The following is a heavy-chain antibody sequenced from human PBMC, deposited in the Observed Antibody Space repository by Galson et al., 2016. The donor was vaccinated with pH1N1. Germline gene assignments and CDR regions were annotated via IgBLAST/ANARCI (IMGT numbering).Heavy chain of an antibody. J-gene: IGHJ4*02. Sequence: SETLSLTCTVYGGSLSDYYCSWVRQPPGKGLEWIGEVNPSGSTIYNPSLNSRVIISADTSRNQFSLKLTSVTAADTAVYFCARVDFGGKLGDWGQGTQVTVSS. CDR2: VNPSGST. CDR3: ARVDFGGKLGD. D-gene: IGHD3-10*01. CDR1: GGSLSDYY. V-gene: IGHV4-34*01.